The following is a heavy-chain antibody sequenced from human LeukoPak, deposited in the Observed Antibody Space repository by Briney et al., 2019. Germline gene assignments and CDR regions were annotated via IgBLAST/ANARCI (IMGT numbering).Heavy chain of an antibody. CDR1: GGTFSSYA. Sequence: VASVKVSCKASGGTFSSYAISWVRQAPGQGLEWMGRIIPILGIANYAQKFQGRVTITADKSTSTAYMELSSLRSEDTAVYYCARDRDYYDSSGYSGAFDIWGQGTMVTVSS. CDR3: ARDRDYYDSSGYSGAFDI. D-gene: IGHD3-22*01. CDR2: IIPILGIA. J-gene: IGHJ3*02. V-gene: IGHV1-69*04.